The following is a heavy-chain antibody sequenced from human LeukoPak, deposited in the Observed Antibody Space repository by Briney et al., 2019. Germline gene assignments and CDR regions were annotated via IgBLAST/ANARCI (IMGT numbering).Heavy chain of an antibody. V-gene: IGHV1-2*02. CDR1: GYTFTCYY. J-gene: IGHJ4*02. CDR3: ARALPAAISPHFDY. CDR2: INPNSGGT. Sequence: ASVKVSCKASGYTFTCYYMHWVRQAPGQGLEWMGWINPNSGGTNYGRVTMTRDTSISTAYMELSRLRSDDTAVYYCARALPAAISPHFDYWGQGTLVTVSS. D-gene: IGHD2-2*01.